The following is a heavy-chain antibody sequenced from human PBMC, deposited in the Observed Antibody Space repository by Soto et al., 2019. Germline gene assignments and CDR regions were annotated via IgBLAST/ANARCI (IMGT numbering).Heavy chain of an antibody. CDR1: GGTFSSYA. V-gene: IGHV1-69*12. CDR3: ARGARVPAAGGIDY. D-gene: IGHD2-2*01. Sequence: QVQLVQSGAEVKKPGSSVKVSCKASGGTFSSYAISWVRQAPGQGLEWMGGIIPSFGTANYAQKFQGRVTIAADESTSTAYMELSSLRSEDTAVYYCARGARVPAAGGIDYWGQGTLVTVSS. CDR2: IIPSFGTA. J-gene: IGHJ4*02.